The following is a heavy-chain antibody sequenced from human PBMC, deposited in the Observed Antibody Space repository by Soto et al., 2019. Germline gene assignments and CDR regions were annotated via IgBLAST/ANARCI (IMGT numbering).Heavy chain of an antibody. Sequence: GXSXKVSFKASGGTXILYGFRLVRQVPGHGPEWMGGILPISGTANYALKFQGRVTISVYKSTRTGYLELKSLTSDDTAVYFCATNGEAPAADGSGRGDVFDIWGQGTKGTVSS. CDR1: GGTXILYG. J-gene: IGHJ3*02. CDR2: ILPISGTA. V-gene: IGHV1-69*06. CDR3: ATNGEAPAADGSGRGDVFDI. D-gene: IGHD1-26*01.